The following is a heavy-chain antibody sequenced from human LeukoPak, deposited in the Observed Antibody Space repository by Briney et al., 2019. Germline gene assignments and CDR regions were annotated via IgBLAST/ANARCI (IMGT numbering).Heavy chain of an antibody. V-gene: IGHV4-34*01. Sequence: SETLSLTCAVYGGPFSGYYWSWIRQPPGKGLEWIGEITHSGSTNYNPSLKSRVTISVDTPKNQFSLKQSSVTAADTAVYYCARGPTNYDYVWGSYRRDSNFDYWGQGTLVTVSS. J-gene: IGHJ4*02. CDR3: ARGPTNYDYVWGSYRRDSNFDY. D-gene: IGHD3-16*02. CDR1: GGPFSGYY. CDR2: ITHSGST.